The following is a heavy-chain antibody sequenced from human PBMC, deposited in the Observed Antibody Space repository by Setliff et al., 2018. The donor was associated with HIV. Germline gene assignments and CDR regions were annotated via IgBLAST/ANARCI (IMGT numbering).Heavy chain of an antibody. V-gene: IGHV4-34*01. Sequence: SETLSLTCAVYGGSFNDYYWTWIRQPPGKGLEWIGNVYTRGNTYYNPSLKSRVTMSIDASKNRFSLKLSPVTAADTAVYYCARVEPFKLDYQETSGYFDYWGHGILVTVSS. D-gene: IGHD3-22*01. J-gene: IGHJ4*03. CDR2: VYTRGNT. CDR1: GGSFNDYY. CDR3: ARVEPFKLDYQETSGYFDY.